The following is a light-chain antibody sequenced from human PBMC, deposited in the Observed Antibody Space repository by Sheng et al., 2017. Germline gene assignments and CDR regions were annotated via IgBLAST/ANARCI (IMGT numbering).Light chain of an antibody. J-gene: IGLJ3*02. CDR1: SSDVGNYNL. CDR3: CSYATTSTWV. Sequence: QSALTQPASVSGSPGQSITVSCTGTSSDVGNYNLVSWYQQHPGKAPKLMISEVTKRPSGVSNRFSGSKSGNTASLTISGLQAEDEADYYCCSYATTSTWVFGGGTKLTVL. V-gene: IGLV2-23*02. CDR2: EVT.